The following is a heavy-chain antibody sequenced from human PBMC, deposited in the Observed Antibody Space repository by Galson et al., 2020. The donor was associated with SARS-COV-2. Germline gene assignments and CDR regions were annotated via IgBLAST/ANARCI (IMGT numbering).Heavy chain of an antibody. J-gene: IGHJ4*02. CDR1: GFTFDDYA. Sequence: GGSLRLSCAASGFTFDDYAMHWVRQAPGKGLEWVSGISWNSGIIGYADSVKGRFTISRDNAKNSLYLQMNSLRAEDTALYYCAKGRWFRGSPFDYWGQGTLVTVSS. CDR3: AKGRWFRGSPFDY. D-gene: IGHD3-10*01. CDR2: ISWNSGII. V-gene: IGHV3-9*01.